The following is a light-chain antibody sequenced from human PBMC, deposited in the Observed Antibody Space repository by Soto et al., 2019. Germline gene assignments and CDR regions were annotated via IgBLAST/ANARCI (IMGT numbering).Light chain of an antibody. CDR2: EGS. Sequence: QSALTQPASVSGSPGQSITISCTGTSSDVGRYNLVSWYQQHPGKAPKLMIYEGSKRPSGVSNRFSGSKSGNTASLTISGLQAEDEADYYCCSYAGSSTPIYVFGTGTKLTVL. V-gene: IGLV2-23*01. CDR3: CSYAGSSTPIYV. CDR1: SSDVGRYNL. J-gene: IGLJ1*01.